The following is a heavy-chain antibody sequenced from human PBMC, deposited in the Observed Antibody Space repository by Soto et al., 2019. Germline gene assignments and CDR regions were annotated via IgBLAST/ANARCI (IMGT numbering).Heavy chain of an antibody. V-gene: IGHV1-69*02. Sequence: QVQLVQSGAEVKKPGSSVRVSCKASGDTFNFYSINWVRQAPGLGLEWMGRINPILSMSNYAQRFQGRVTMTGDKSTSTDYMELSSLRSEATAMYYCASSYGSGYRAFDSWGQGALVTVSS. CDR2: INPILSMS. CDR1: GDTFNFYS. CDR3: ASSYGSGYRAFDS. J-gene: IGHJ4*02. D-gene: IGHD3-10*01.